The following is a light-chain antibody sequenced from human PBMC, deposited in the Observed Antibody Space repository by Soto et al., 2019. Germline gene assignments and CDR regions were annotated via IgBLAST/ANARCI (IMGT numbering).Light chain of an antibody. CDR1: SSDIGAYKF. J-gene: IGLJ2*01. CDR3: RLYAGTNSVV. V-gene: IGLV2-8*01. Sequence: QSALTQPPSASGSPGQSVAISCTGTSSDIGAYKFVSWYQQHPGKAPKRIIYEVSIRPSGVPDRFSGSKSGNTASLTVSGLLDEDEADYYCRLYAGTNSVVFGGGTKLTVL. CDR2: EVS.